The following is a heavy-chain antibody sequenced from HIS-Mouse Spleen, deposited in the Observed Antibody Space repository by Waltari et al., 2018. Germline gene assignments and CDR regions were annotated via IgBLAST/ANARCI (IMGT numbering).Heavy chain of an antibody. CDR1: GFPFSSYA. J-gene: IGHJ4*02. D-gene: IGHD1-20*01. CDR2: ISYDGSNK. V-gene: IGHV3-30-3*01. Sequence: QVQLVESGGGVVQPGRSLRLSCAASGFPFSSYAMHWVCQAPGKGLEWVAVISYDGSNKYYADSVKGRFTISRDNSKNTLYLQMNSLRAEDTAVYYCARDHRNNWAIRDWGQGTLVTVSS. CDR3: ARDHRNNWAIRD.